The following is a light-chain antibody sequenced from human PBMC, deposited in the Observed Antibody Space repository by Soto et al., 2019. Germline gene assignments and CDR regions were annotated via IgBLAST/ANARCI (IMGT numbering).Light chain of an antibody. CDR1: QGISNS. CDR2: GAS. CDR3: LQYNSYPFT. J-gene: IGKJ4*01. Sequence: DIQVTQSPSAMSASLGDRVTITCRASQGISNSLAWFQQKPGKVPKRLIYGASTLQSGAPSRFSGSASGAAFTLTISSLQPEDFATYYCLQYNSYPFTFGGGTKVDIK. V-gene: IGKV1-17*03.